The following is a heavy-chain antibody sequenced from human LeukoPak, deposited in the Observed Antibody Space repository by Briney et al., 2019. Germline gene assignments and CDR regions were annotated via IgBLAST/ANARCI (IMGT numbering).Heavy chain of an antibody. CDR2: TYYSGST. V-gene: IGHV4-59*01. J-gene: IGHJ6*02. Sequence: SETLSLTCTVSGGSISVYYWSWIRQPPGKGLEWIGYTYYSGSTNYNPSLKSRVTISVDTSKNQVSLKLSSVTAADTAVYYCAGDQWGMDVWGQGTTVTVSS. D-gene: IGHD6-19*01. CDR3: AGDQWGMDV. CDR1: GGSISVYY.